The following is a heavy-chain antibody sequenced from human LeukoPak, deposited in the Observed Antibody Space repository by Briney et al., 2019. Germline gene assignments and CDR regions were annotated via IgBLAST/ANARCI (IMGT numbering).Heavy chain of an antibody. CDR2: IRSKAYGGTT. D-gene: IGHD3-22*01. Sequence: GRSLRLSCTASGFTFGDYAMSWVRQAPGKGLEWLGFIRSKAYGGTTEYAASVKGRFTISRDDSKSIAYLQMNSLKTEDTAVYYCTRGYYDSSGYSNFDYWGQGTLVTVSS. J-gene: IGHJ4*02. CDR1: GFTFGDYA. CDR3: TRGYYDSSGYSNFDY. V-gene: IGHV3-49*04.